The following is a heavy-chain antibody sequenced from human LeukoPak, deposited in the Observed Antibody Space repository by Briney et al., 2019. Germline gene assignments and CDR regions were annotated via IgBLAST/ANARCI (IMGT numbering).Heavy chain of an antibody. CDR3: ARLVPSGGSPYLAYYYYGMDV. CDR2: IYYSGST. J-gene: IGHJ6*02. D-gene: IGHD2-15*01. Sequence: SETLSLTCTVSGGSISSGSYYWSWIRQPPGKGLEWIGYIYYSGSTNYNPSLKSRVTISVDTSKNQFSLKLSSVTAADTAVYYCARLVPSGGSPYLAYYYYGMDVWGQGTTVTVSS. V-gene: IGHV4-61*01. CDR1: GGSISSGSYY.